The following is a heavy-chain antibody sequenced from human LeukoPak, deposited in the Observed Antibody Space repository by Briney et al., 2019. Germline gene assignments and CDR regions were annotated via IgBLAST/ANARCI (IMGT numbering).Heavy chain of an antibody. J-gene: IGHJ4*02. CDR2: IYYSGST. CDR3: IRNFDY. Sequence: SETLSLTCAVSGYSISSGYYWSWIRQPPGKGLEWIGYIYYSGSTNYNPSLKSRVTISVDTSKNQFSLKLSSVTAADTAVYYCIRNFDYWGQGTLVTVSS. V-gene: IGHV4-61*01. CDR1: GYSISSGYY.